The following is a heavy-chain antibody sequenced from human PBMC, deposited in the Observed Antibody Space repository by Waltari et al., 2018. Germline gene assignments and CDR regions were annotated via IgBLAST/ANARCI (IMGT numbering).Heavy chain of an antibody. D-gene: IGHD6-6*01. CDR3: AKGGEIAARPPHNWFDP. CDR1: GFTFDAYA. CDR2: ISWNSCSI. J-gene: IGHJ5*02. Sequence: EVQLVESGGGLVQPGRSLRLSCAASGFTFDAYAMHWVRQAPGKGREWVSGISWNSCSIVYADSVKGRFTISRDNAKNSLYLQMNSRRAEDTALYYCAKGGEIAARPPHNWFDPWGQGTLVTVSS. V-gene: IGHV3-9*01.